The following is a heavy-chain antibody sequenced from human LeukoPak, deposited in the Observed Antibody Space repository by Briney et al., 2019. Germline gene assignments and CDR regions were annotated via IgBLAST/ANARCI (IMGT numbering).Heavy chain of an antibody. CDR2: ISGSGGST. Sequence: GGSLRLSCATSGFTFSSYAMSWVRQAPGKGLEWVSAISGSGGSTYYADSVKGRFTISRDNSKNTLYLQMNSLRAEDTAVYYCAKGSGGYSGSPFDYWGQGTLVTVSS. D-gene: IGHD1-26*01. J-gene: IGHJ4*02. CDR3: AKGSGGYSGSPFDY. CDR1: GFTFSSYA. V-gene: IGHV3-23*01.